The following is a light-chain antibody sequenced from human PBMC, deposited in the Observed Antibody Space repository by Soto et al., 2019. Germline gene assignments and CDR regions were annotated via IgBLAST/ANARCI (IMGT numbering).Light chain of an antibody. CDR2: GAS. V-gene: IGKV3-15*01. Sequence: EIVMTQSPATLSVSPGERATLSCRASQSVSGNLAWYQQKPGQAPRLLIYGASTRANGIPARFSGSGSGADFNLHTSSLQSEDFVVYYCRQYNNWFSITFGQGTRLEMK. J-gene: IGKJ5*01. CDR1: QSVSGN. CDR3: RQYNNWFSIT.